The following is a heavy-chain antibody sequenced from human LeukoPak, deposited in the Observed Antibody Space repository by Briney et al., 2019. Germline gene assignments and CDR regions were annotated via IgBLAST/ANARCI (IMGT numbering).Heavy chain of an antibody. J-gene: IGHJ4*02. Sequence: PGGSLTLSCAVSGFTVSTNYMSWVRQAPGKGLDWVSDIYSGGSAYYADSVKGRFSISIDNCKNILYLQKNNLGAEDEAVYYCARVVGSGDWRYFDYWGQGVLVTVAS. CDR3: ARVVGSGDWRYFDY. V-gene: IGHV3-66*01. CDR2: IYSGGSA. CDR1: GFTVSTNY. D-gene: IGHD2-15*01.